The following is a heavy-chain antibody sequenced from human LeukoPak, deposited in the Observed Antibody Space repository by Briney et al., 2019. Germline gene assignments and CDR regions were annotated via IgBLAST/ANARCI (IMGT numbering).Heavy chain of an antibody. CDR3: ARRFGITIFGVVIVNWFDP. CDR2: MNPNSGNT. CDR1: GYTFTSYD. Sequence: ASVKVSCKASGYTFTSYDINWLRQATGQGLEWMGWMNPNSGNTGYAQKFQGRVTITRNTSISTAYMELSSLRSEDTAVYYCARRFGITIFGVVIVNWFDPWGQGTLVTVSS. V-gene: IGHV1-8*03. D-gene: IGHD3-3*01. J-gene: IGHJ5*02.